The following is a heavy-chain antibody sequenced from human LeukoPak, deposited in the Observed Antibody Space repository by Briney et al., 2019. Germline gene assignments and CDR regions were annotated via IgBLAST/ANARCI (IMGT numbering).Heavy chain of an antibody. Sequence: SETLSLTCAVYGRSFSGYYWSWIRQPPGKGLEWIGEINHSGSTNYNPSLKSRVTISVDTSKNQFSLKLSSVTAADTAVYYCARHRRYSSLFDYWGQGTLVTVSS. V-gene: IGHV4-34*01. D-gene: IGHD6-13*01. CDR2: INHSGST. CDR1: GRSFSGYY. CDR3: ARHRRYSSLFDY. J-gene: IGHJ4*02.